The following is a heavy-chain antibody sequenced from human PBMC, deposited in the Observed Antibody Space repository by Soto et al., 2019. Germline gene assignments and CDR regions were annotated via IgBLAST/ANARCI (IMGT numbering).Heavy chain of an antibody. V-gene: IGHV3-23*01. CDR1: GCTFSNLA. CDR2: ISGSGDDT. Sequence: QLLESGGGFVQPGGSLRLSCVASGCTFSNLAMSWFRHAPGEGLEWVSAISGSGDDTFYADSMTGRFTISRDNSKDTLYLQINSLRAEDTAVYYCANPIPKTGTTFGFWGQGTLVTVSS. D-gene: IGHD1-1*01. CDR3: ANPIPKTGTTFGF. J-gene: IGHJ4*02.